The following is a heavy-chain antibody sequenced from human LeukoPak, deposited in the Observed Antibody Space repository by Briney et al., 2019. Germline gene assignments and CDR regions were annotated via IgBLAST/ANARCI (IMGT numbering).Heavy chain of an antibody. J-gene: IGHJ4*02. CDR2: ISSSGSTI. V-gene: IGHV3-48*03. CDR1: GFTFSSYE. Sequence: PGGSLRLSCAASGFTFSSYEMNWVRQAPGKGLEWVSYISSSGSTIYYADSVKGRFTISRDNAKNSLYLQMNSLRAEDTALYYCARYHDYGDYDGFDYWGQGTLVTVSS. CDR3: ARYHDYGDYDGFDY. D-gene: IGHD4-17*01.